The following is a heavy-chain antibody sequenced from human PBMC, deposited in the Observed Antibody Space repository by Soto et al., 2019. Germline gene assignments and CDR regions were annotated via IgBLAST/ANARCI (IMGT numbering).Heavy chain of an antibody. D-gene: IGHD1-26*01. CDR1: GYTFTSFG. CDR3: ATERGGLKWELPSPFDY. Sequence: ASVKVSCKASGYTFTSFGISWVRQAPGQGLEWMGWISTDNGNTNYAQKFQGRVTMTEDTSTDTAYMELSSLRSEDTAVYYCATERGGLKWELPSPFDYWGQGTLVTVSS. CDR2: ISTDNGNT. J-gene: IGHJ4*02. V-gene: IGHV1-18*01.